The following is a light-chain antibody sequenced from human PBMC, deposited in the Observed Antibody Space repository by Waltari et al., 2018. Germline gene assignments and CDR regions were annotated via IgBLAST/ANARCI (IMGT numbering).Light chain of an antibody. CDR2: EVS. CDR1: SSDVGSYNL. V-gene: IGLV2-23*02. J-gene: IGLJ3*02. Sequence: QSALTQPASVSGSPGQSITISCTGTSSDVGSYNLVSWYQQHPGKDPNFMIYEVSKRPSGVSNRFSGSKAGNTASLTISGLQAEDEADYYCCSYAGSSTWVFGGGTKLTVL. CDR3: CSYAGSSTWV.